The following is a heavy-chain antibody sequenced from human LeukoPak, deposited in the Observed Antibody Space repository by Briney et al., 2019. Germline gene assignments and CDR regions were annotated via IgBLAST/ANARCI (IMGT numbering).Heavy chain of an antibody. J-gene: IGHJ6*03. CDR1: GLTFSSYA. CDR3: ANPFSTPRSNYYIDV. V-gene: IGHV3-23*01. CDR2: ISGSGGST. D-gene: IGHD2-2*01. Sequence: PGGSLRLSCAASGLTFSSYAMSWVRQGPGKGLEWVSAISGSGGSTYYADSVKGRFTISRDNSKSTLYLQMNSLRAEDTAVYYCANPFSTPRSNYYIDVWGKGTTVTVSS.